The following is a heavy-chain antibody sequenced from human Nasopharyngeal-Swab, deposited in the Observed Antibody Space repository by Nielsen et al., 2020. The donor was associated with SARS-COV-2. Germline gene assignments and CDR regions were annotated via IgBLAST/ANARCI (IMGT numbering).Heavy chain of an antibody. CDR3: ANSFGGGYLDD. Sequence: WVGQCPGKGLEWVAAISYDGGDRYYADFVKGRFTISRDNSKNTLYMQMSSLRPEDTAVYYCANSFGGGYLDDWGQGTLVTVSS. V-gene: IGHV3-30*18. CDR2: ISYDGGDR. D-gene: IGHD3-10*01. J-gene: IGHJ4*02.